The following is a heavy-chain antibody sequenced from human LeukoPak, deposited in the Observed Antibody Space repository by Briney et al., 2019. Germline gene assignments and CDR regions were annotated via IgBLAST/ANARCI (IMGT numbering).Heavy chain of an antibody. D-gene: IGHD1-26*01. CDR2: IWYDGSNK. Sequence: GGPLRLSCAASGFTFSSYGMHWVRQAPGKGLAWVAVIWYDGSNKYYADSVKGRFTISRDNSKNTLYLQMNSLRAEDTAVYYCAKDRSIGIVGATTFYYWGQGTLVTVSS. V-gene: IGHV3-33*06. J-gene: IGHJ4*02. CDR1: GFTFSSYG. CDR3: AKDRSIGIVGATTFYY.